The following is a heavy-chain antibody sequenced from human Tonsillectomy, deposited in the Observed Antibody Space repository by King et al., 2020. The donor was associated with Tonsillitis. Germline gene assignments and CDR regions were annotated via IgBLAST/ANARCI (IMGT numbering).Heavy chain of an antibody. CDR3: ARRSTIAVAGEDY. CDR2: IYPGNPDT. Sequence: VQLVESEPKGKKPGESLKISGKGSGYSFTSYWIGWLRRMPGKGLKWRGIIYPGNPDTRYSPSFQGQVTISADKSISTAYLQWSSLKASDTAMYYCARRSTIAVAGEDYWGQGTLVTVSS. D-gene: IGHD6-19*01. V-gene: IGHV5-51*01. J-gene: IGHJ4*02. CDR1: GYSFTSYW.